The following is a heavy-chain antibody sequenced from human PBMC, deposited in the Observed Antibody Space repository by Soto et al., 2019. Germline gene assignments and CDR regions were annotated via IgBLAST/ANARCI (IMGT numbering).Heavy chain of an antibody. Sequence: PGGSLRLSCAASGFTFSSYAMSWVRQAPGKGLEWVSAISGSGGSTYYADSVKGRFTISRDNSKNTLYLQMNSLRAEDTAVYYCAKDETYSSSWPYNWFDPWGQGTLVTVSS. D-gene: IGHD6-13*01. V-gene: IGHV3-23*01. CDR1: GFTFSSYA. J-gene: IGHJ5*02. CDR3: AKDETYSSSWPYNWFDP. CDR2: ISGSGGST.